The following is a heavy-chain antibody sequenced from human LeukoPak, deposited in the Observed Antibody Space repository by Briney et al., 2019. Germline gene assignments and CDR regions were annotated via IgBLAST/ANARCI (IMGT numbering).Heavy chain of an antibody. D-gene: IGHD4-17*01. V-gene: IGHV3-30*03. CDR2: ISYDGSNK. CDR1: GFTVSSNY. CDR3: ARGSKSYGDYIRSRIHYFDY. Sequence: GGSLRLSCTASGFTVSSNYISWVRQPPGKGLEWVAVISYDGSNKYYADSVKGRFTISRDNSKNTLYLQMNSLRAEDTAVYYCARGSKSYGDYIRSRIHYFDYWGQGTLVTVSS. J-gene: IGHJ4*02.